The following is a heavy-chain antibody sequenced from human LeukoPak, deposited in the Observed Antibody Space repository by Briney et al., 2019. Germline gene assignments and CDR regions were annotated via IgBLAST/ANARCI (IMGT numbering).Heavy chain of an antibody. J-gene: IGHJ4*02. CDR2: ISAYNGNT. CDR3: ARVDGSPDY. D-gene: IGHD3-22*01. V-gene: IGHV1-18*01. CDR1: GYTFTNYA. Sequence: ASVKVSCKASGYTFTNYAISWVRQAPGQGLEWMGWISAYNGNTNYAQKFQGRVTISRDTSISTAYMELSSLRSEDTAVYYCARVDGSPDYWGQGTLVTVSS.